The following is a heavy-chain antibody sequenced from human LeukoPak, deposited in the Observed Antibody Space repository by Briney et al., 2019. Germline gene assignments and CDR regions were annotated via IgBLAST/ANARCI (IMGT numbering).Heavy chain of an antibody. CDR2: IYYSGST. D-gene: IGHD5-24*01. J-gene: IGHJ4*02. CDR1: GGSISSSSYY. V-gene: IGHV4-39*07. CDR3: ARDRRDGYNYFYFDY. Sequence: SETLSLTCTVSGGSISSSSYYWGWIRQPPGKGLEWIGSIYYSGSTYYNPSLKSRLTISVDTSKNQFSLKLSSVTAADTAVYYCARDRRDGYNYFYFDYWGQGTLVTVSS.